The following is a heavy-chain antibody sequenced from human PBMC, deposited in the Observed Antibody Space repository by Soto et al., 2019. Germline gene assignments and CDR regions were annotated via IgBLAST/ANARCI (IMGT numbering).Heavy chain of an antibody. V-gene: IGHV5-10-1*01. J-gene: IGHJ6*01. CDR3: ASSPSIPDIVVVPAAFKDHYGMDV. D-gene: IGHD2-2*01. CDR1: GYSFTSYG. CDR2: IDYSDSYT. Sequence: VESLTISCKVSGYSFTSYGISWVLQMPGKGLECMGSIDYSDSYTNYSPSFQCHVTISSDKSISTAYLQWSSLKSSETAMYYCASSPSIPDIVVVPAAFKDHYGMDVWGQGTTVTVSS.